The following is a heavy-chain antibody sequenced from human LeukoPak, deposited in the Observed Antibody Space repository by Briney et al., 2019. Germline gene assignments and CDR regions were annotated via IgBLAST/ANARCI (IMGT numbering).Heavy chain of an antibody. J-gene: IGHJ4*02. D-gene: IGHD2-21*02. Sequence: GGSLRLSCAASGFTFSTYDLIWVRQAPGKGLEWVSTISGSGGSTYYADSVKGRFTISRDNSKNTLYLQMNSLRAEDTAVYYCASMTTYCGGDCYFFDYWGQGTLVTVSS. V-gene: IGHV3-23*01. CDR1: GFTFSTYD. CDR3: ASMTTYCGGDCYFFDY. CDR2: ISGSGGST.